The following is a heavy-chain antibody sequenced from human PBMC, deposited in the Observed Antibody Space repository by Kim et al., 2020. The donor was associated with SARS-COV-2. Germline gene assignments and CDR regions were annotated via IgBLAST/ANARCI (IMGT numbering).Heavy chain of an antibody. D-gene: IGHD3-10*01. Sequence: QKFQGRVTMTRDTSISTAYMELSRLRSDDTAVYYCARDGGMVRGVNNNDYWGQGTLVTVSS. CDR3: ARDGGMVRGVNNNDY. J-gene: IGHJ4*02. V-gene: IGHV1-2*02.